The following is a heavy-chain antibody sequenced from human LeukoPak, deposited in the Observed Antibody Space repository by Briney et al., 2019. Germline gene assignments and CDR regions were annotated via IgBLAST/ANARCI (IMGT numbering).Heavy chain of an antibody. D-gene: IGHD6-13*01. V-gene: IGHV1-2*02. Sequence: ASVKVSCKASGYTFTGYYMHWVRQAPGQGLEWMGWINPNSGGTNYAQKFQGRVTMTRDTSISTAYMELSRLRSDDTAVYYCARAAAAVFWFDPWGQGTLVTVSS. CDR1: GYTFTGYY. CDR3: ARAAAAVFWFDP. CDR2: INPNSGGT. J-gene: IGHJ5*02.